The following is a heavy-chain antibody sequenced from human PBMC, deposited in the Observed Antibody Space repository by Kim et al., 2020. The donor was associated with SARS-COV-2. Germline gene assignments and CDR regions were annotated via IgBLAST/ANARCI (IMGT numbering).Heavy chain of an antibody. Sequence: GGSLRLSCAASGFTFSSYSMNWVRQAPGKGLEWVSSISSSSSYIYYADSVKGRFTISRDNAKNSLYLQMNSLRAEDTAVYYCARSVRSWPPTVPTYFDYWGQGTLVTVSS. CDR2: ISSSSSYI. V-gene: IGHV3-21*01. J-gene: IGHJ4*02. CDR1: GFTFSSYS. D-gene: IGHD1-1*01. CDR3: ARSVRSWPPTVPTYFDY.